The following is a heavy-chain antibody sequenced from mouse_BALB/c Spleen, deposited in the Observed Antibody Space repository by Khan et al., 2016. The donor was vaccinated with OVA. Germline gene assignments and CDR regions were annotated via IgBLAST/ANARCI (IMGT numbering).Heavy chain of an antibody. V-gene: IGHV1-85*01. Sequence: QVQLQQSGAELVKPGASVKLSCKASGYTFTSYDINWVRQRPEQGLEWIGWIFPGDGSTKYNEKFKGKDILTTDKSASTAYMQLSRLTSEDFSVYFCARRRGTYDYWGQGTTLTVSS. J-gene: IGHJ2*01. D-gene: IGHD2-10*01. CDR2: IFPGDGST. CDR1: GYTFTSYD. CDR3: ARRRGTYDY.